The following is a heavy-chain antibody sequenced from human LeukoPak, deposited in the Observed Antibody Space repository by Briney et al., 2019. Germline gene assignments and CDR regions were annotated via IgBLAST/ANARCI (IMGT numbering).Heavy chain of an antibody. CDR3: ARDDARGATYYYDSSGYPRDY. CDR1: GYTFSGYY. D-gene: IGHD3-22*01. CDR2: INPNSGGT. Sequence: ASVKVSCKASGYTFSGYYMHWVRQAPGQGLEWMGWINPNSGGTNYAQKFQGRVTMTRDTSISTAYMELSRLRSDDTAVYYCARDDARGATYYYDSSGYPRDYWGQGTLVTVSS. J-gene: IGHJ4*02. V-gene: IGHV1-2*02.